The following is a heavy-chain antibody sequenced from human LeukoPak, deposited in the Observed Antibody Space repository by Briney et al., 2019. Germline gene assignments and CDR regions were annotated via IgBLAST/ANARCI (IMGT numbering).Heavy chain of an antibody. V-gene: IGHV4-34*01. CDR1: GGSFSGYY. CDR2: INHSGST. CDR3: ARAFYFWTNWFDP. J-gene: IGHJ5*02. D-gene: IGHD3/OR15-3a*01. Sequence: PSETLSLTCAVYGGSFSGYYWSWIRQPPGKGLEWIGEINHSGSTNYNPSLKSRVTISVVTSKNQFSLKLSSVTAADTAVYYCARAFYFWTNWFDPWGQGTLVTVSS.